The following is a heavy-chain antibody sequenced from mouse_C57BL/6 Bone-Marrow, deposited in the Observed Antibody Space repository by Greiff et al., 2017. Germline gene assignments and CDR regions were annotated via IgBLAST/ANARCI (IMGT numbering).Heavy chain of an antibody. D-gene: IGHD1-1*01. CDR3: AREHYGPYARDY. V-gene: IGHV1-53*01. CDR1: GYTFTRYW. J-gene: IGHJ4*01. Sequence: QVHVKQPGTELVKPGASVKLSCKASGYTFTRYWMHWVKQRPGQGLEWIGNINPSNGGTNYNEKFKSKATLTVDKSSSTAYMQLSSLTSEDSAVYYCAREHYGPYARDYWGQGTSVTVSS. CDR2: INPSNGGT.